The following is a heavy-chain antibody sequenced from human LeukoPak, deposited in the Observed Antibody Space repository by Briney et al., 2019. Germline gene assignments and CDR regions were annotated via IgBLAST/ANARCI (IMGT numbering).Heavy chain of an antibody. Sequence: GGSLRLSCAASGFTFSSYAMSWVRQAPGKGLEWVSAISGSGGSTYYADSVKGRFTISRDNAKNSLYLQMNSLRAEDTAVYYCATSVVDPSLDAFDFWGQGTMVTVSS. CDR2: ISGSGGST. CDR3: ATSVVDPSLDAFDF. V-gene: IGHV3-23*01. CDR1: GFTFSSYA. D-gene: IGHD2-15*01. J-gene: IGHJ3*01.